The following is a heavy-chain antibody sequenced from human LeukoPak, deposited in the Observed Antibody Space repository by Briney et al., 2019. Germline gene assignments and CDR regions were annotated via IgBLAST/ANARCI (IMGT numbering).Heavy chain of an antibody. CDR2: IRSKANSYAT. V-gene: IGHV3-73*01. CDR3: TSLPFGYGSGSVFAGYYMDV. J-gene: IGHJ6*03. D-gene: IGHD3-10*01. Sequence: GGSLRLSCAASGFTFSGSAMHWVRQASGKGLEWVGRIRSKANSYATAYAASVKGRFTISRDDSKNTAYLQMNSLKTEDTAVYYCTSLPFGYGSGSVFAGYYMDVWGKGTTVTISS. CDR1: GFTFSGSA.